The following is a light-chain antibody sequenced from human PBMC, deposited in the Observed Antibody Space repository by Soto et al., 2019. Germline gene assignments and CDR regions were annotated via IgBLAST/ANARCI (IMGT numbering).Light chain of an antibody. CDR2: KAS. Sequence: DIQMTQSPSTLSASVGDRVTITCRASQSISDLLAWYQQKPGKDPKLLIYKASSLKSAVPSRFSRSGSGKEYPLTINRLQPDDFASYYCQQYNGYWTFGQGTKVEIK. J-gene: IGKJ1*01. CDR3: QQYNGYWT. V-gene: IGKV1-5*03. CDR1: QSISDL.